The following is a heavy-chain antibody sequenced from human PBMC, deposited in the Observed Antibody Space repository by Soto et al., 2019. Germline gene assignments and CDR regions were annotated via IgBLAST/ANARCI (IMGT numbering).Heavy chain of an antibody. CDR1: GYTFTNHW. J-gene: IGHJ3*02. D-gene: IGHD6-19*01. Sequence: GESLKISCQGSGYTFTNHWIGWVRQMPGKGLEWMGIIYPGDSDTRYSPSFQGQVTLSADKSISTAYLQWSSLKASDTAMYYCARAHPWLDAFDIWGQGTMVTVSS. V-gene: IGHV5-51*01. CDR2: IYPGDSDT. CDR3: ARAHPWLDAFDI.